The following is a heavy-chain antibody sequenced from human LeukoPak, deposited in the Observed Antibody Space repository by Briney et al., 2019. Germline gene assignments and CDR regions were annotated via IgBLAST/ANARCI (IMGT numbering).Heavy chain of an antibody. D-gene: IGHD3-22*01. CDR3: ARTTDYYDSSGYYLDAFDI. CDR1: GGSFSGYY. J-gene: IGHJ3*02. CDR2: INHSGST. Sequence: SETLSLTCAVYGGSFSGYYWSWIRQPPGKGLEWIGEINHSGSTNYNPSLKSRVTISVDTSKNQFSLKLSSVTAADTAVYYCARTTDYYDSSGYYLDAFDIWGQGTMVTVSS. V-gene: IGHV4-34*01.